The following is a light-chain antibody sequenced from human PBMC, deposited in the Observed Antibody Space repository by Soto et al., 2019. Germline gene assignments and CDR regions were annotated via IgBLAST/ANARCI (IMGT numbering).Light chain of an antibody. J-gene: IGLJ2*01. V-gene: IGLV2-14*01. CDR1: SSDVGGYNY. Sequence: QSALTQPASVSGSPGQSITISCTATSSDVGGYNYVSWYQQHPGKAPKVLIYEVRNRPSGVSNRFSGSKSGNTASLTISGLQAEDEADYYCSSYTTGSTLVFGGGTKLTVL. CDR3: SSYTTGSTLV. CDR2: EVR.